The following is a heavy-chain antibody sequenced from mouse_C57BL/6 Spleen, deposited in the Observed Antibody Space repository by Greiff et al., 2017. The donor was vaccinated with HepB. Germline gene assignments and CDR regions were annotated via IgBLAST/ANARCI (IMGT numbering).Heavy chain of an antibody. Sequence: DVMLVESGGGLVQPGGSMKLSCVASGFTFSNYWMNWVRQSPEKGLEWVAQIRLKSDNYATHYAESVKGRFTISRDDSKSSVYLQMNNLRAEDTGIYYFTKIYYYDYWYFDVWGTGTTVTVSS. V-gene: IGHV6-3*01. CDR2: IRLKSDNYAT. D-gene: IGHD1-1*01. CDR1: GFTFSNYW. J-gene: IGHJ1*03. CDR3: TKIYYYDYWYFDV.